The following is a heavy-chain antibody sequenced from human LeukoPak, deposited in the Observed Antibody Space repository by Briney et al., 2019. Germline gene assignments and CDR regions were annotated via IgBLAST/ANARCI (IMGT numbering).Heavy chain of an antibody. CDR3: ARALLWFGELFTEYGMDV. J-gene: IGHJ6*02. D-gene: IGHD3-10*01. CDR2: IWYDGSNK. V-gene: IGHV3-33*08. Sequence: GGSLRLSYAASGFTFSSYPVSWVRQAPGKGLEWVAVIWYDGSNKYYADSVKGRFTISRDNSKNTLYLQMNSLRAEDTAVYYCARALLWFGELFTEYGMDVWGQGTTVTVSS. CDR1: GFTFSSYP.